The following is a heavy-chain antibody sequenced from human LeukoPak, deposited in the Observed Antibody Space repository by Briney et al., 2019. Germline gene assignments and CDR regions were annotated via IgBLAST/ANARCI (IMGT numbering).Heavy chain of an antibody. Sequence: GGSLRLSCAASGFTFSNYAMSWVRQAPGKGLEWVSAISGSGGSTYYADSVKGRFTISRDNSKNTLYLQMNSLRAEDTAVYYCAKDRGYYDSSGYYYYWGQGTLVTVSS. CDR2: ISGSGGST. V-gene: IGHV3-23*01. D-gene: IGHD3-22*01. CDR3: AKDRGYYDSSGYYYY. J-gene: IGHJ4*02. CDR1: GFTFSNYA.